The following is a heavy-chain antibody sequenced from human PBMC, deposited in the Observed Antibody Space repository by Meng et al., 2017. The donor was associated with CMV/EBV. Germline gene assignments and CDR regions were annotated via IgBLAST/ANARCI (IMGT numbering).Heavy chain of an antibody. CDR1: GYSFTSYW. J-gene: IGHJ6*02. D-gene: IGHD4-11*01. Sequence: KVSCKGSGYSFTSYWIGWVRQMPGKGLDWMGIIYPGDSDTRYSPSFQGQVTISADKSIRTAYLQWSSLKASYTAMYYCARDSDYSNYNYYYGMDVWGQGTTVTVSS. V-gene: IGHV5-51*01. CDR2: IYPGDSDT. CDR3: ARDSDYSNYNYYYGMDV.